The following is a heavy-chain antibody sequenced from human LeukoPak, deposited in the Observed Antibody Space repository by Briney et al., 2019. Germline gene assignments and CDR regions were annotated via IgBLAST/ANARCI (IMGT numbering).Heavy chain of an antibody. CDR2: ISSSSSYI. D-gene: IGHD2-15*01. V-gene: IGHV3-21*01. J-gene: IGHJ4*02. CDR3: ARVSPGRILGYCSGGSCYSFDY. CDR1: GFTFSSYS. Sequence: PGGSLRLSCAASGFTFSSYSMNWVRQAPGKGLEWVSSISSSSSYIYYADSVKGRFTISRDNAKNSLYLQMNSLRAEDTAVYYCARVSPGRILGYCSGGSCYSFDYWGQGTLVTVSS.